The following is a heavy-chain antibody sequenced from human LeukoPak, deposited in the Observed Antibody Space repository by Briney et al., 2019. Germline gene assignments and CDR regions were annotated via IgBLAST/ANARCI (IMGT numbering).Heavy chain of an antibody. CDR1: GFTFSDYY. CDR2: ISSSGSTI. CDR3: ARKLMVYAYFDY. V-gene: IGHV3-11*01. J-gene: IGHJ4*02. Sequence: PGGSLRLSCAASGFTFSDYYMSWIRQAPGKGLEWVSYISSSGSTIYYADSVKGRFTISRDNAKNSLYLQMSSLRAEDTAVYYCARKLMVYAYFDYWGQGTLVTVSS. D-gene: IGHD2-8*01.